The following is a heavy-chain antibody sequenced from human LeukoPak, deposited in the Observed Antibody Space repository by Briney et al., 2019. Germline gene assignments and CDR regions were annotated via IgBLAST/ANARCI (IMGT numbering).Heavy chain of an antibody. D-gene: IGHD2-2*01. CDR3: ARRVYCSSTSCYHYDYYMDV. J-gene: IGHJ6*03. CDR1: GYSFTSYH. V-gene: IGHV1-46*03. CDR2: INPSGGST. Sequence: ASVKVSCKASGYSFTSYHMHWVRQAPGQGLEWMGIINPSGGSTTYAQKFQGRVTMTRDTSTSTVYMGLSSLRSEDTAVYYCARRVYCSSTSCYHYDYYMDVWGKRTTVTVSS.